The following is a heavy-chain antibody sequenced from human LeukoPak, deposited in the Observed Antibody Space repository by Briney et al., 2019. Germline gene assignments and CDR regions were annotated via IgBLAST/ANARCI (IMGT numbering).Heavy chain of an antibody. D-gene: IGHD3-22*01. V-gene: IGHV3-23*01. CDR2: LAEGGGFT. CDR3: AKESHPHRGYYFDY. CDR1: GFTFSTCA. J-gene: IGHJ4*02. Sequence: GGSLRLSCVASGFTFSTCAMSWVRQAPGMGLEWVSALAEGGGFTKYADSVRGRFTISRDNSKNTVYLQVSSLTAEDTAVYYCAKESHPHRGYYFDYWGQGTLVTVSS.